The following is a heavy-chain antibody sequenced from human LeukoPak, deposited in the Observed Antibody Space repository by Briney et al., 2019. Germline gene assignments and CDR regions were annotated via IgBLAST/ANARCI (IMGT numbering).Heavy chain of an antibody. D-gene: IGHD4-11*01. CDR1: GFTFSSYS. V-gene: IGHV3-21*01. CDR2: ISSSSSYI. Sequence: GGSLRLSCAASGFTFSSYSMNWVRQAPGKGLEWVSSISSSSSYIYYADSVKGRFTISRDNAKNSLYLQMNSLRAEDTAVYYCARERAVTTGIRSNYYYYMDVWGKGTTVTVSS. CDR3: ARERAVTTGIRSNYYYYMDV. J-gene: IGHJ6*03.